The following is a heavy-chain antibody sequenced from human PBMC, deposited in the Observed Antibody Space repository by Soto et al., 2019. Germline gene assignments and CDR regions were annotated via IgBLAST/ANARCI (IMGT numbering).Heavy chain of an antibody. V-gene: IGHV3-53*01. CDR1: GFTVSSNY. J-gene: IGHJ4*02. Sequence: GGSLRLSCAASGFTVSSNYMSWVRQAPGKGLEWVSVIYGGGSTYYADSVKGRFTISRDNSKNTLYLQMNGLRAEDTAVYYCARGGYYYDSSGYYGYWGQGTLVTLSS. CDR2: IYGGGST. CDR3: ARGGYYYDSSGYYGY. D-gene: IGHD3-22*01.